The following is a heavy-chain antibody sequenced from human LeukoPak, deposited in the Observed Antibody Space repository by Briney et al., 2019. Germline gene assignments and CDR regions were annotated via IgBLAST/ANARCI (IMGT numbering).Heavy chain of an antibody. CDR1: GFGFTSYW. CDR2: IYPGDSDT. CDR3: ARLFERPGETDAFDI. Sequence: GESLQISCQGSGFGFTSYWIGWVRPMPGKGLEWMGIIYPGDSDTRYSPSFQGQVTISADKSISTAYLQWSSLKASDTPMYYCARLFERPGETDAFDIWGQGTMVTVSS. J-gene: IGHJ3*02. D-gene: IGHD6-25*01. V-gene: IGHV5-51*01.